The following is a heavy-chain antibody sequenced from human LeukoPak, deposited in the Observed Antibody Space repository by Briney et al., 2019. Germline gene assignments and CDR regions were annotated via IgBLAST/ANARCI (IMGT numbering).Heavy chain of an antibody. CDR2: INQDESEK. V-gene: IGHV3-7*05. CDR1: GFTFSTYW. Sequence: PGGSLRLSCAASGFTFSTYWMSWVRQVPGKGLEWVANINQDESEKYYVDSVKGRFTISRDNAKNSLYLQMNSLRAEDTAVYYCARVRVSSYYGMDIWGQGATVTVSS. D-gene: IGHD2/OR15-2a*01. J-gene: IGHJ6*02. CDR3: ARVRVSSYYGMDI.